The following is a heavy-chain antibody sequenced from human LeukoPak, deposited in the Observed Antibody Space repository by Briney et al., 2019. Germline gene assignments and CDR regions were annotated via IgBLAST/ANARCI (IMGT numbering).Heavy chain of an antibody. CDR2: IGNAGDT. D-gene: IGHD3-16*02. CDR1: GFTLSSYD. J-gene: IGHJ4*02. V-gene: IGHV3-13*04. Sequence: GGSLRLSCAASGFTLSSYDTHWVRHATGKGLEWVSGIGNAGDTYYSASVKGRFTLSRENARNSLYLQMNNLRAGDTAVYYCARVNPHLSAFDFWGQGTLVTVSS. CDR3: ARVNPHLSAFDF.